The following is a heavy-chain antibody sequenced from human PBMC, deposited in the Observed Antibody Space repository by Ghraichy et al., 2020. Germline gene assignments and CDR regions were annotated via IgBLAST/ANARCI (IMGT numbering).Heavy chain of an antibody. CDR1: GFTFSSYA. CDR2: ISGSGGST. D-gene: IGHD3-22*01. J-gene: IGHJ3*02. Sequence: GGSLRLSCAASGFTFSSYAMSWVRQAPGKGLEWVSAISGSGGSTYYADSVKGRFTISRDNSKNTLYLQMNSLRAEDTAVYYCAKGIVGYDSRSNDAFDIWGQGTMVTVSS. V-gene: IGHV3-23*01. CDR3: AKGIVGYDSRSNDAFDI.